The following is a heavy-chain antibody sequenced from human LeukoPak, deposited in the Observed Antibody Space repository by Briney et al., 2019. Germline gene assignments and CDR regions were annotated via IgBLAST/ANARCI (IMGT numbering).Heavy chain of an antibody. CDR2: INHSGST. J-gene: IGHJ4*02. Sequence: PSETLSLTCAVYGGSFSGYYWSWIRQPPGKGLEWIGEINHSGSTNYNPSLKSRVTISVDTSKNQFSLKLSSVTAADTAVYYCARGAKNDYVWGGYRSYYFDYWGQGTLVTVSS. V-gene: IGHV4-34*01. D-gene: IGHD3-16*02. CDR3: ARGAKNDYVWGGYRSYYFDY. CDR1: GGSFSGYY.